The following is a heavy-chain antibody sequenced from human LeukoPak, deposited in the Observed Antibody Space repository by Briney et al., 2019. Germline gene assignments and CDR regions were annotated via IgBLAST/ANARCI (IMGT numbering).Heavy chain of an antibody. Sequence: SETLSLTCTVSGGSISSYYWSWIRQPPGKGLEWIGYIYYSGSTNYNPSLKSRVTISVDTSKNQFSLKLSSVTAADTAVYYCARAVGATSLFDYWGQGTLVTVSS. CDR3: ARAVGATSLFDY. V-gene: IGHV4-59*01. J-gene: IGHJ4*02. CDR1: GGSISSYY. CDR2: IYYSGST. D-gene: IGHD1-26*01.